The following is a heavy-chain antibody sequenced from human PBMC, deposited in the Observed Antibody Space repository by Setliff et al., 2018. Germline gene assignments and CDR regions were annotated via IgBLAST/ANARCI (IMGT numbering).Heavy chain of an antibody. Sequence: ASVKVSCKASGYTFTSYGISWVRQAPGQGLEWMGWISAYNGNTNYAQKLQGRVTMTTDTSTSTAYMELRGLRSDDTAVYYCAREAGSYYSTDAFDIWGQGTMVTVSS. CDR2: ISAYNGNT. CDR1: GYTFTSYG. V-gene: IGHV1-18*01. J-gene: IGHJ3*02. D-gene: IGHD1-26*01. CDR3: AREAGSYYSTDAFDI.